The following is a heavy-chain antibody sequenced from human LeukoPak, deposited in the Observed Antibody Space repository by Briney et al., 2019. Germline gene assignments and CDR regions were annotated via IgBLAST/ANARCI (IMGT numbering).Heavy chain of an antibody. D-gene: IGHD2-21*02. CDR1: GFTFSSYA. Sequence: GGSLRLSCAASGFTFSSYAMSWVRQAPGKGLEWDSAISGSGGSTYYADSVKGRFTISRDNSKNTLYLQMNSLRAEDTAVYYCAKGTIVVVTAISFWFDPWGQGTLVTVSS. CDR2: ISGSGGST. J-gene: IGHJ5*02. V-gene: IGHV3-23*01. CDR3: AKGTIVVVTAISFWFDP.